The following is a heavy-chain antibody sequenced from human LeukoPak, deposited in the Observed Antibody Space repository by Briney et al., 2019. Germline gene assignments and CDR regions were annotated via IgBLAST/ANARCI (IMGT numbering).Heavy chain of an antibody. J-gene: IGHJ4*02. CDR1: GGSISSYY. V-gene: IGHV4-59*01. D-gene: IGHD6-13*01. CDR2: IYYSGST. Sequence: PSETLSLTCTVSGGSISSYYWSWIRQPPGKGLEWNGYIYYSGSTNYNPSLKSRVTISVDTSKNQFSLKLSSVTAADTAVYYCAARGAAAGKSDYWGQGTLGTVSS. CDR3: AARGAAAGKSDY.